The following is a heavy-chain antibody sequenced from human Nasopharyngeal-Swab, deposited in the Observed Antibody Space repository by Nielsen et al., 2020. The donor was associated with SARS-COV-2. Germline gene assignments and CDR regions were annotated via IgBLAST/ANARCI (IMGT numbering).Heavy chain of an antibody. V-gene: IGHV4-30-4*01. J-gene: IGHJ5*02. CDR1: GGSISSGDYY. Sequence: SETLSLTCTVSGGSISSGDYYWRWIRQPPGKGLEWIGYIYYSGSTYYNPSLKSRVTISVDTSKNQFSLKLSSVTAADTAVYYCARERTDDNWFDPWGQGTLVTVSS. CDR3: ARERTDDNWFDP. CDR2: IYYSGST.